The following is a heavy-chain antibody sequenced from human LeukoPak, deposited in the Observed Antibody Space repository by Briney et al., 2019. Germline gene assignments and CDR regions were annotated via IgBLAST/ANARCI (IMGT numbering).Heavy chain of an antibody. V-gene: IGHV3-48*01. CDR1: GFSFSRDS. CDR2: ISHDSGIK. J-gene: IGHJ4*02. D-gene: IGHD2-2*01. Sequence: GGSLRLSCAASGFSFSRDSMNWVRQAPGKGLEWISYISHDSGIKYYADSVKGRFTISRDNSKNTLYLQMNSLRAEDTAVYYCAKTSTADHFDYWGQGTLVTVSS. CDR3: AKTSTADHFDY.